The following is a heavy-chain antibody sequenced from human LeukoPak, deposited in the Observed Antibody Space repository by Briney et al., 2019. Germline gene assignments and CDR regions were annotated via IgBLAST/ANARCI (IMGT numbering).Heavy chain of an antibody. J-gene: IGHJ4*02. Sequence: GGSLRLSCAVSGFTFSTYGMHWVRQAPGKGLEWVAVILYDGSNRQYADSVKGRFTISRDNSKNTLYLQMNSLRAEDTAVYYCAKDRRGSYPGGYFDYWGQGTLVTVSS. D-gene: IGHD1-26*01. CDR1: GFTFSTYG. CDR3: AKDRRGSYPGGYFDY. V-gene: IGHV3-30*18. CDR2: ILYDGSNR.